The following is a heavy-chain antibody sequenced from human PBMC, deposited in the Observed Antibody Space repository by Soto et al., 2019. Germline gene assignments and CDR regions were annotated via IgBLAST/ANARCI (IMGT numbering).Heavy chain of an antibody. Sequence: EVQLVESGGGLVQPGGSLSLSCAASRFIFSSYWMSWVRQAPGKGLEWVANIKQDGSEKHYVDSVKGRFTISRDNAKNSLYLQMKRMRVEETAVYSCARGFDIWGKGKMVTVSS. CDR1: RFIFSSYW. CDR2: IKQDGSEK. J-gene: IGHJ3*02. CDR3: ARGFDI. V-gene: IGHV3-7*01.